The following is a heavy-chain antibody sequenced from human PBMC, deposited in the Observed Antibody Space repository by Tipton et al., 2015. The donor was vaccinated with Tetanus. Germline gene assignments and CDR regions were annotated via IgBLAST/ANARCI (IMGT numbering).Heavy chain of an antibody. CDR3: ARVSRRSFYFDY. Sequence: TLSLTCTVSGDSISSGPYSWSWLRQHPGKGLELIGHIYYSGTSYISPSLTRRVSIAVDTSRNQLSLNLTSVTVADSAVYFCARVSRRSFYFDYWCPGAQVTVSS. D-gene: IGHD2/OR15-2a*01. CDR1: GDSISSGPYS. V-gene: IGHV4-31*03. CDR2: IYYSGTS. J-gene: IGHJ4*02.